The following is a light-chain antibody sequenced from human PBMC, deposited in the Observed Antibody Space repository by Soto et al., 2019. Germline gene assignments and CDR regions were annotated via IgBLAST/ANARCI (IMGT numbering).Light chain of an antibody. Sequence: DIVMTQSPDSLTLSLGERDTITGRSSRTVLSVSDNQYYLTWYQHQPRHPHKLLIYWASTRESGVPDRFTGSGSGTNLPLTLNSLQAEDGAVYYCQQYHSSLPRWTFGHGTMV. CDR1: RTVLSVSDNQYY. CDR3: QQYHSSLPRWT. J-gene: IGKJ1*01. V-gene: IGKV4-1*01. CDR2: WAS.